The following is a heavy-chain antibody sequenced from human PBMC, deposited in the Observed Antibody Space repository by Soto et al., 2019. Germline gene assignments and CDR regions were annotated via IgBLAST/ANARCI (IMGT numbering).Heavy chain of an antibody. V-gene: IGHV3-30-3*01. Sequence: SGGSLRLSCAASGFTFSSYAMHWVRQAPGKGLEWVEVISFGGDNKYYADSVKGRFTISRDNLKNTLYLQMNNLRVEDTAVYYCAKGYREYSSSWFDYGSQGTLVTLSS. CDR1: GFTFSSYA. J-gene: IGHJ4*02. D-gene: IGHD6-13*01. CDR2: ISFGGDNK. CDR3: AKGYREYSSSWFDY.